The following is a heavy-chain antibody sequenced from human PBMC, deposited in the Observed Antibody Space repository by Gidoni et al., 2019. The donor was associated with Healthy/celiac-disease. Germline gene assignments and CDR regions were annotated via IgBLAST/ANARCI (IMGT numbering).Heavy chain of an antibody. V-gene: IGHV3-21*01. J-gene: IGHJ4*02. CDR3: ARDRTIPSTQDIVATEEGDY. CDR1: GFTFSSYS. D-gene: IGHD5-12*01. Sequence: EVQLVESGGGLVKPGGSLRLSCAASGFTFSSYSMNWVRQAPGKGLEWVSSISSSSSYIYYADSVKGRFTISRDNAKNSLYLQMNSLRAEDTAVYYCARDRTIPSTQDIVATEEGDYWGQGTLVTVSS. CDR2: ISSSSSYI.